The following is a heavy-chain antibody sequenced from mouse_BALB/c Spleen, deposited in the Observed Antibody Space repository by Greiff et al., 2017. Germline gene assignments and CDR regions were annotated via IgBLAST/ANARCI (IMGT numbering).Heavy chain of an antibody. V-gene: IGHV5-17*02. CDR2: ISSGSSTI. CDR3: AITTVVDLDY. J-gene: IGHJ2*01. Sequence: EVKLVESGGGLVQPGGSRKLSCAASGFTFSSFGMHWVRQAPEKGLEWVAYISSGSSTIYYADTVKGRFTISRDNPKNTLFLQMTSLRSEDTAMYYCAITTVVDLDYWGQGTTLTVSS. CDR1: GFTFSSFG. D-gene: IGHD1-1*01.